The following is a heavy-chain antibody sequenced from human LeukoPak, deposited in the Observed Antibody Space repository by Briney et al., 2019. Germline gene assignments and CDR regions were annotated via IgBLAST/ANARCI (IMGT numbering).Heavy chain of an antibody. D-gene: IGHD3-10*01. CDR3: ASWNQRITMVRDDY. V-gene: IGHV4-39*01. CDR1: GGSISSSSYY. CDR2: IYYSGST. J-gene: IGHJ4*02. Sequence: PSETLSLTCTVSGGSISSSSYYWGWIRQPPGKGLEWIGSIYYSGSTYYNPSLKSRVTISVDTSKDQFSLKLSSVTAADTAVYYCASWNQRITMVRDDYWGQGTLVTVSS.